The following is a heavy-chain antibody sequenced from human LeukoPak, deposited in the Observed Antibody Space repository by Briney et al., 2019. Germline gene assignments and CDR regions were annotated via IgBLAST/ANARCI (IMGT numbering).Heavy chain of an antibody. D-gene: IGHD3-22*01. V-gene: IGHV3-9*01. CDR3: AKAPGYYSYFDY. CDR2: ISWNRGNI. Sequence: GRSLRLSCAASGFTFDDHAMHWVRQAPGKGLEWVSGISWNRGNIGYADSVKGRFTISRDNAKNSLYLQMDSLRAEDTALYYYAKAPGYYSYFDYWGQGTMVTVSS. CDR1: GFTFDDHA. J-gene: IGHJ4*02.